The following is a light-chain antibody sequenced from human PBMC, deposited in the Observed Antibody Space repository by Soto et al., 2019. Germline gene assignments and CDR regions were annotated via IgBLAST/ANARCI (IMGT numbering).Light chain of an antibody. CDR1: QSISSR. J-gene: IGKJ4*01. CDR3: QQFNSYPLT. V-gene: IGKV1-5*01. CDR2: DAS. Sequence: IQMTQSPSTLSAFLGDRVTITCRASQSISSRLAWYQQKPGKAPKFLIHDASSLESGVPSRFSGSGSGTQFTLTISSLQPDDSATYYCQQFNSYPLTFGGGTKVDIK.